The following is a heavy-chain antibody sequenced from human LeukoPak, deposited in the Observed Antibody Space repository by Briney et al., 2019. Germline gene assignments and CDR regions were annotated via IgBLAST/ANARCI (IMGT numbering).Heavy chain of an antibody. Sequence: GASVKVSCKASGYTFINYDINWVRQATGQGLEWVGWMNPNSGNTGYAQKFQGRVTMTRNTSISTAYMELSSLKSEDTAVYYCARRAAAAGTTLGYWGQGTLVTVSS. CDR3: ARRAAAAGTTLGY. CDR1: GYTFINYD. CDR2: MNPNSGNT. V-gene: IGHV1-8*01. D-gene: IGHD6-13*01. J-gene: IGHJ4*02.